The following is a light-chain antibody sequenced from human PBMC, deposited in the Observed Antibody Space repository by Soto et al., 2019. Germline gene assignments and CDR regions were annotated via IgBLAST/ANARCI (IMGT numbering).Light chain of an antibody. CDR2: GAS. V-gene: IGKV3-11*01. Sequence: EIVLTQSPATLSLSPGERATLSCRASQSVSNYLAWYQQKPGQAPRLLIYGASNRATGIPARFTGSGSGTDFTLTISSQEPEDFAVYYCQHRGEWPRTFGQGTKLEIK. CDR3: QHRGEWPRT. CDR1: QSVSNY. J-gene: IGKJ2*01.